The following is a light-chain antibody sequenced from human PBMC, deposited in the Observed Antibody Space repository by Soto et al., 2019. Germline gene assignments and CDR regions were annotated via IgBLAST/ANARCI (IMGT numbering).Light chain of an antibody. CDR1: QIVSSY. CDR2: DAS. V-gene: IGKV3-11*01. J-gene: IGKJ2*01. CDR3: LQRRKWYT. Sequence: EIVLTQSPSTLSLSAGERATLTCRASQIVSSYLDWYQQKPGKAPKLLIYDASNRATGIPSRFSGSGSGTDFTITLSSLEPEDFAVYYYLQRRKWYTVGQGDKREIK.